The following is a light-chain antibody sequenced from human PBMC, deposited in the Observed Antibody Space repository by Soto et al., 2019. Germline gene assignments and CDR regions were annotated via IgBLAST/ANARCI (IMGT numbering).Light chain of an antibody. CDR2: EVS. Sequence: QSVLTQPAFVSGSPGQSITISCTGTSSDVGGYNYVSWYQQHPGKAPKLMIYEVSNRPSGVSNRFSGSKSGNTASLTISGLQAEDEADYYCSSFTSSTTLVLFGGGTKLTVL. CDR1: SSDVGGYNY. CDR3: SSFTSSTTLVL. J-gene: IGLJ2*01. V-gene: IGLV2-14*01.